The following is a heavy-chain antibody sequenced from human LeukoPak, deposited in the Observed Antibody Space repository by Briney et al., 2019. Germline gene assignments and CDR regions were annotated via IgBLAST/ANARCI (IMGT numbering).Heavy chain of an antibody. V-gene: IGHV4-39*01. CDR3: ARNQLAEGQFDY. CDR2: IYYSGST. D-gene: IGHD6-6*01. CDR1: GGSISRTINY. J-gene: IGHJ4*02. Sequence: NTSETLSLTCSVSGGSISRTINYWGWIRQPPGKGLEWIGSIYYSGSTYYNPSLKSRVTISVDTPKNQFSLKVSSVTAADTAVYYCARNQLAEGQFDYWGQGTLVTVSS.